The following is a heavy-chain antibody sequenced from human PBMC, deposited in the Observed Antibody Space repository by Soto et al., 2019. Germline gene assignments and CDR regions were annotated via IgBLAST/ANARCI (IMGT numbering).Heavy chain of an antibody. CDR2: INHSGST. J-gene: IGHJ6*02. CDR3: ARGRPPYSSSWPQLQKYYYYGMDV. CDR1: GGSFSGYY. Sequence: SETLSLTCAVYGGSFSGYYWGWIRQPPGKGLEWIGEINHSGSTNYNPSLKSRVTISVDTSKNQFSLKLSSVTAADTAVYYCARGRPPYSSSWPQLQKYYYYGMDVWGQGTTVTVSS. D-gene: IGHD6-13*01. V-gene: IGHV4-34*01.